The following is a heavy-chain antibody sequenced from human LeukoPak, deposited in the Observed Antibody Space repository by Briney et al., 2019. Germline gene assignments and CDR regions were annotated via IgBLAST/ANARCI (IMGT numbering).Heavy chain of an antibody. CDR3: ARQFYCSSTSCPNWFDP. Sequence: SETLSLTCAVSGYSISSGYYWGWIRQPPGKGLEWIGSIYHSGSTYYYPSLKSRVTISVDTSKNQFSLKLSSVTAADTAVYYCARQFYCSSTSCPNWFDPWGQGTLVTVSS. V-gene: IGHV4-38-2*01. CDR2: IYHSGST. CDR1: GYSISSGYY. D-gene: IGHD2-2*01. J-gene: IGHJ5*02.